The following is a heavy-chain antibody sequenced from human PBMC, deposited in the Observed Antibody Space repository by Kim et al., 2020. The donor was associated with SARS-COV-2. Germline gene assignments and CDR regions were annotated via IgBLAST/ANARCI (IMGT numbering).Heavy chain of an antibody. V-gene: IGHV3-21*01. Sequence: GGSLRLSCAASGFTFSSYSMNWVRQAPGKGLEWVSSISSSSSYIYYADSVKGRFTISRDNAKNSLYLQMNSLRAEDTAVYYCARLASGYSYGPTFDYWGQGTLVTVSS. CDR3: ARLASGYSYGPTFDY. CDR1: GFTFSSYS. J-gene: IGHJ4*02. CDR2: ISSSSSYI. D-gene: IGHD5-18*01.